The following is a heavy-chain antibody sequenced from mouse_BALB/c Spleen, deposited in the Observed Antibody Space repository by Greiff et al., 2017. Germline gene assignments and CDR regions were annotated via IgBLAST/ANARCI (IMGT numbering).Heavy chain of an antibody. CDR3: APYRYDGYAMDY. CDR1: GYSIPSGYY. J-gene: IGHJ4*01. Sequence: EVKLVESGPGLVKPFQSLSLTCSVSGYSIPSGYYWHWIRQFPGNKLEFMGYLSYDGSNNYNPSLKNRFSITRDTSKNQFFLELNSVTTEDTATYYCAPYRYDGYAMDYWGEGTSVTVSS. D-gene: IGHD2-14*01. CDR2: LSYDGSN. V-gene: IGHV3-6*02.